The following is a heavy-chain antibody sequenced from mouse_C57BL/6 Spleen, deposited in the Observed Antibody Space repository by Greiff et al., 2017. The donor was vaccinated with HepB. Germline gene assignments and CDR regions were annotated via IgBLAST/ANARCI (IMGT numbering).Heavy chain of an antibody. V-gene: IGHV5-15*04. J-gene: IGHJ4*01. CDR3: ARDWDAMDY. CDR2: ISNLAYSI. D-gene: IGHD4-1*01. Sequence: EVMLVESGGGLVQPGGSLKLSCAASGFTFSDYGMAWVRQAPRKGPEWVAFISNLAYSIYYADTVTGRFTISRENAKNTLYLEMSSLRSEDTAMYYCARDWDAMDYWGQGTSVTVSS. CDR1: GFTFSDYG.